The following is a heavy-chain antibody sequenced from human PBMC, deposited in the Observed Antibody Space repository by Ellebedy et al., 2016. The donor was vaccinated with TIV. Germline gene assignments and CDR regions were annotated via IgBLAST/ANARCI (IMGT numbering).Heavy chain of an antibody. CDR1: GFPFSSFW. Sequence: PGGSLRLSCAASGFPFSSFWMSWVRQAPGKGLEWVANTKEDGSEKYYVDSVRGRFTISRDNAKNSLYLQMNSLRAEDTAVYYCARDPAGRTWGAFDLWGQGTMATVSS. D-gene: IGHD1-26*01. CDR2: TKEDGSEK. V-gene: IGHV3-7*01. CDR3: ARDPAGRTWGAFDL. J-gene: IGHJ3*01.